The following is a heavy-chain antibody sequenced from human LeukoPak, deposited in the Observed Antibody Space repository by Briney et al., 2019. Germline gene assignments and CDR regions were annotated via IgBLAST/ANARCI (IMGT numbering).Heavy chain of an antibody. J-gene: IGHJ5*02. D-gene: IGHD2-2*01. Sequence: SETLSLTCAVYGGSFSGYYWSWIRQPPGKGLEWIGEINHSGSTNYNPSLKSRVTISVDTSKNQFSLKLSSVTAADTAVYYCARGGYCSSTSWHFFGELLYPWFDPWGQGTLVTVSS. CDR2: INHSGST. CDR1: GGSFSGYY. CDR3: ARGGYCSSTSWHFFGELLYPWFDP. V-gene: IGHV4-34*01.